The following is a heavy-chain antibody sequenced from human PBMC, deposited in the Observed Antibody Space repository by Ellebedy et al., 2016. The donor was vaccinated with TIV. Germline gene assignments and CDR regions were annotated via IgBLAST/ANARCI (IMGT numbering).Heavy chain of an antibody. D-gene: IGHD6-6*01. J-gene: IGHJ1*01. V-gene: IGHV3-23*01. CDR3: IFKGMSTRLY. CDR1: GFTFSNYA. Sequence: PGGSLRLSCAASGFTFSNYALNWVRKAPGKGLEWVSGISISGDTTYYADSVKGRFTVSRDNSKNTLFLQVNNLRAEYTAVYYCIFKGMSTRLYWGQGTQVTVSS. CDR2: ISISGDTT.